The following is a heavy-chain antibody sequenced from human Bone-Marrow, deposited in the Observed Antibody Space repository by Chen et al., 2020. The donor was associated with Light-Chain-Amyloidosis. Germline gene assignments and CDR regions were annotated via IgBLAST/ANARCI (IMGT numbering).Heavy chain of an antibody. CDR2: IHHSGST. CDR3: ARGMSSLYCSGGSCLPMGLGLDY. Sequence: QVQLQQWGAGLLKPSETLSLTCEVQGGSFSGYYWSWVSQSPGKGLEWIGEIHHSGSTSYNPSLKSRVTISLETSKNHFSLELTSVTAADTAVYFCARGMSSLYCSGGSCLPMGLGLDYWGQGTQVTVSS. D-gene: IGHD2-15*01. J-gene: IGHJ4*02. CDR1: GGSFSGYY. V-gene: IGHV4-34*01.